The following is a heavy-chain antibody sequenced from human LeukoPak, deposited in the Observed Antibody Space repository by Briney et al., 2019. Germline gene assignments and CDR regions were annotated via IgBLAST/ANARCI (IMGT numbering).Heavy chain of an antibody. V-gene: IGHV3-21*01. CDR2: ISSSSDYI. CDR1: GFTFSSYS. D-gene: IGHD2-15*01. CDR3: ANTYCSGGSCYWAFDY. Sequence: GGSLRLSCAASGFTFSSYSMNWVRQAPGKGLEWVSSISSSSDYIYYADSMKGRFTISRDNAKNSLYLQMNSLRAEDTAVYYCANTYCSGGSCYWAFDYWAREAWSPSRQ. J-gene: IGHJ4*02.